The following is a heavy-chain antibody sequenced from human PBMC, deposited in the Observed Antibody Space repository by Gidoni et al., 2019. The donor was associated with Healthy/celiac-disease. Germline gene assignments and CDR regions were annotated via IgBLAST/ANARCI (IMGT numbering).Heavy chain of an antibody. CDR3: ATQPVGIVGATDTEYYFDY. D-gene: IGHD1-26*01. J-gene: IGHJ4*02. Sequence: EVQLLESGGGLVQPGGSLRLSCAASGFTFSSYAMSWVRQAPGKGLEWVSAISGSGGSTYYADSVKGRFTISRDNSKNTLYLQMNSLRAEDTAVYYCATQPVGIVGATDTEYYFDYWGQGTLVTVSS. V-gene: IGHV3-23*01. CDR1: GFTFSSYA. CDR2: ISGSGGST.